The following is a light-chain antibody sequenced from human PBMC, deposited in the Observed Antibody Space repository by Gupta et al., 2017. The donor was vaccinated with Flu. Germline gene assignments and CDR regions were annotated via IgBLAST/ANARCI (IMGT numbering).Light chain of an antibody. V-gene: IGLV3-19*01. J-gene: IGLJ2*01. CDR3: NYRDSIGNHSNVV. Sequence: SSELTQDPAVSVALGQTVRITCQGDSLRSYYASWYQQKPGQSPVLVIYGKTNRPSRTPARFSGSSSEKTASVTITGAPAEEEDDDYCNYRDSIGNHSNVVFGGGTKLTVL. CDR2: GKT. CDR1: SLRSYY.